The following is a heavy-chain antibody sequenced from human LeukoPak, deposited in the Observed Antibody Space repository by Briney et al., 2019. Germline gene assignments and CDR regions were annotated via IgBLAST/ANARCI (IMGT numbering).Heavy chain of an antibody. CDR2: INPNSGGT. CDR1: GYTFTGYY. V-gene: IGHV1-2*02. Sequence: ASVKVSCKASGYTFTGYYMHWVRQAPGQGLEWMGWINPNSGGTNYAQKFQGRVTMTRDTSISTAYMELSRLRSDDTAVYYCARGKGVVADYNWFDPWGQGTLVTVSS. CDR3: ARGKGVVADYNWFDP. D-gene: IGHD2-15*01. J-gene: IGHJ5*02.